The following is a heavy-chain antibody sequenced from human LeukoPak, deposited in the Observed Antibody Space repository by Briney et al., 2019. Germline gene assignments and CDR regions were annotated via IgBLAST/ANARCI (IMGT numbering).Heavy chain of an antibody. CDR2: IYYSGRT. Sequence: SETLSLTCTVSGGSINSNNYYWGWIRQPPGKWLEWIGSIYYSGRTYYNPSLKSRVTISVDTSKNQFSLNLSSVTAADTAVYYCAREPWSGDGSFDSWGQGTLVTVSS. CDR1: GGSINSNNYY. V-gene: IGHV4-39*07. J-gene: IGHJ4*02. CDR3: AREPWSGDGSFDS. D-gene: IGHD2-21*02.